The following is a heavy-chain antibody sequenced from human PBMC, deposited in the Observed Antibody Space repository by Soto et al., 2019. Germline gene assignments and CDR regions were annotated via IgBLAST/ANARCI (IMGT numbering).Heavy chain of an antibody. CDR1: GFTFRTYW. J-gene: IGHJ4*02. V-gene: IGHV3-74*01. CDR3: ARATGSNHPFDY. D-gene: IGHD2-2*01. CDR2: ISTDGSST. Sequence: EVQLVESGGGLVQPWGSLRLSCAATGFTFRTYWMHWVRQGPGKGLVWVSRISTDGSSTTYADSVKGRFTISRDNAKNTLYLQMNSLRAEATAVYYCARATGSNHPFDYWGQGSLVTVSS.